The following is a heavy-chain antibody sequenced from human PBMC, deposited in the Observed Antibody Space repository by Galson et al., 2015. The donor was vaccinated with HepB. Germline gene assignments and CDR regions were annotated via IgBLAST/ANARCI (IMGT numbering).Heavy chain of an antibody. V-gene: IGHV3-73*01. CDR2: IRGKSNNYAT. D-gene: IGHD6-13*01. J-gene: IGHJ4*02. CDR3: TRQGEAGLFDY. CDR1: GFGFSDSA. Sequence: SLRLSCAASGFGFSDSAIHWVRQASGKGLGWVGRIRGKSNNYATEYSASVKGRFTISRDDSKNTAFLQTNSLKTDDTAIYHCTRQGEAGLFDYWGQGTLVTVSS.